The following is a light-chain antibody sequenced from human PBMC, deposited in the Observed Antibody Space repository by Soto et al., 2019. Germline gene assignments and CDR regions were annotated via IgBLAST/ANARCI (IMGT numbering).Light chain of an antibody. CDR3: GTWDSSLSAWV. Sequence: QSVLTQPPSASGSPGQSVTISCTGTSSDVGGYNYISWYQQHPGKAPKLMIYEVSKRPSGIPDRFSGSKSGTSATLGITGLQTGDEADYYCGTWDSSLSAWVFGGGTKLTVL. V-gene: IGLV2-8*01. CDR2: EVS. CDR1: SSDVGGYNY. J-gene: IGLJ3*02.